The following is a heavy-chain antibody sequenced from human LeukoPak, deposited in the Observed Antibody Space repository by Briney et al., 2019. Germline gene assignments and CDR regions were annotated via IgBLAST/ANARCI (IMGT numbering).Heavy chain of an antibody. V-gene: IGHV1-18*01. CDR1: GYSFTDYG. D-gene: IGHD3-16*01. Sequence: ASVKVSCKASGYSFTDYGLCWVRQAPGQGLEWMGWISTYNDNRKYAQNLQGRVSMTTDTSTSTAHMELRNLKSDDTALYFCARDNSGEAADISDAFDIWGQGTKVTVSP. J-gene: IGHJ3*02. CDR3: ARDNSGEAADISDAFDI. CDR2: ISTYNDNR.